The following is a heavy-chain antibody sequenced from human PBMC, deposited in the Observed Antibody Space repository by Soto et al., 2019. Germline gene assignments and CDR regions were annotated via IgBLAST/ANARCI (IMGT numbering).Heavy chain of an antibody. CDR1: GGSISNFY. J-gene: IGHJ4*02. V-gene: IGHV4-59*01. Sequence: QVHLRESGPGLVKPSETLSLSCTVSGGSISNFYWSWIRQPPGKGLEWIGYISYSGNTNYNPSLKSRVSISVDTSKNQLSLNLTSVTAADTAVYYCARAPMVLSRSYFDSWGQATPVTVSS. CDR3: ARAPMVLSRSYFDS. CDR2: ISYSGNT. D-gene: IGHD2-8*01.